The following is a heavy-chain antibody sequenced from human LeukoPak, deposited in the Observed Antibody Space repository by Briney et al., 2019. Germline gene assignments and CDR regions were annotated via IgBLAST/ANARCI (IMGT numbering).Heavy chain of an antibody. CDR1: GFTFSSYA. Sequence: GGSLRLSCAASGFTFSSYAMSWVRQAPGKGLEWVSAISGSGGSTYYADSVKGRFSISRDNSKNTLYLQMNSLRAEDTAVYYCAKAELVGAAGAVGYWGQGTLVTVSS. CDR2: ISGSGGST. J-gene: IGHJ4*02. V-gene: IGHV3-23*01. CDR3: AKAELVGAAGAVGY. D-gene: IGHD2-15*01.